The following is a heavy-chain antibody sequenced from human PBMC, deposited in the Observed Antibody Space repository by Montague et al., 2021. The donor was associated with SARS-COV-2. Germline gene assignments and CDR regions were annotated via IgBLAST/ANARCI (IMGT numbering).Heavy chain of an antibody. CDR3: ARAKEDSRDSPGVDY. J-gene: IGHJ4*02. V-gene: IGHV4-59*01. Sequence: SETLSLTCTVSGGSISSNYWSWIRLPPGQGLERVWYISYSCSTNYNPYLKLRVTISVGTSKNQFSLKLSSVTAADTAVYYCARAKEDSRDSPGVDYWGQGTLVTVSS. D-gene: IGHD3-22*01. CDR1: GGSISSNY. CDR2: ISYSCST.